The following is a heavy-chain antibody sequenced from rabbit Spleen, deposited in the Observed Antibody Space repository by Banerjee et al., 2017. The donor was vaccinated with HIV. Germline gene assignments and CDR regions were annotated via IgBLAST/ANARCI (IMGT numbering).Heavy chain of an antibody. V-gene: IGHV1S45*01. CDR2: INAATGKP. CDR3: ARDLVGVIGWNFYM. Sequence: EQLEESGGGLVKPGGSLTLTCTASGVSLSGNDVMCWVRQAPGKGLEWIGCINAATGKPVYATWASGRFTISRTSSTTVTLRMTSLTAADRASYFCARDLVGVIGWNFYMWGQGTLVTVS. D-gene: IGHD1-1*01. CDR1: GVSLSGNDV. J-gene: IGHJ3*01.